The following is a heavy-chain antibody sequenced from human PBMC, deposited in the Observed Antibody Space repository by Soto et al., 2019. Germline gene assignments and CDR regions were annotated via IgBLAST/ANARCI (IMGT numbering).Heavy chain of an antibody. D-gene: IGHD6-6*01. Sequence: GSGPTLVNPTQTLTLTCTFSGFSLSTSGVGVGWIRQPPGKALEWLALIYWDDDKRYGPSLKSRLTITKDTSKNQVVLTMTNMEPVDTATYYCAHRRSRIAAEYYYYYYMDVWGKGTTVTVSS. J-gene: IGHJ6*03. CDR2: IYWDDDK. V-gene: IGHV2-5*05. CDR1: GFSLSTSGVG. CDR3: AHRRSRIAAEYYYYYYMDV.